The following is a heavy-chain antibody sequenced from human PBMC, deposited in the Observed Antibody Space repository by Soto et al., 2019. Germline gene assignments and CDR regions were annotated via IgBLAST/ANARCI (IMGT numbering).Heavy chain of an antibody. CDR2: INAGNGNT. CDR1: GYTFTSYA. J-gene: IGHJ6*02. V-gene: IGHV1-3*01. CDR3: ARWMWAAAGPDAYYSYGMEV. D-gene: IGHD6-13*01. Sequence: ASVKVSCKASGYTFTSYAMHWVRQAPGQRLEWMGWINAGNGNTKYSQKFQGRVTITRDTSASTAYMELSSLRSEDTAVYYCARWMWAAAGPDAYYSYGMEVWGQGTTVNVFS.